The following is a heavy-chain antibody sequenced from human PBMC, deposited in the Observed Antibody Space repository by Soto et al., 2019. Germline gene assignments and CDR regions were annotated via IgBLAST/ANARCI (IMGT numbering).Heavy chain of an antibody. Sequence: GGSLRLSCAASGFIFSNSAMSWVRQPPGKGLKRVSAISGSGSSTYYADSVKGRFTISRDNSKNTLYLQVISLRAEDTAVYYCATGPTIFGVVITFEYYYGFDVWGQGTTVSVSS. V-gene: IGHV3-23*01. CDR3: ATGPTIFGVVITFEYYYGFDV. CDR2: ISGSGSST. D-gene: IGHD3-3*01. J-gene: IGHJ6*02. CDR1: GFIFSNSA.